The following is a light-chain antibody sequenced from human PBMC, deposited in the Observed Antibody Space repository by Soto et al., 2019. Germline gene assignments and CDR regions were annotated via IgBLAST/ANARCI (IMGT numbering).Light chain of an antibody. Sequence: QSVLTQPPSASGTPGQRVTISCSGSSSNIGRNYVYWYQQLPGTAPKLLIYRNNQRPSGGPDRFSGSKSGTSASLAISGLRSEDEADYYWAAWDDSLSGPVVFGGGTKLTVL. CDR3: AAWDDSLSGPVV. V-gene: IGLV1-47*01. CDR1: SSNIGRNY. J-gene: IGLJ2*01. CDR2: RNN.